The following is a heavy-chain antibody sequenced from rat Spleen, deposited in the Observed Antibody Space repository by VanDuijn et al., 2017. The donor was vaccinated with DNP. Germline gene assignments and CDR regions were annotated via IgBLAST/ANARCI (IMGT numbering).Heavy chain of an antibody. J-gene: IGHJ1*01. CDR2: ISYDGGST. V-gene: IGHV5-20*01. Sequence: EVQLVESGGGLVQPGRSLRLSCVASGFTFSDYYMAWVRQAPTKGLEWVAYISYDGGSTSYGDSVKGRFTISRDNAKSTLYLQMDSLRSEETATYFCARTLFNYGNYEGYFDFWGPGTMVTVSS. CDR1: GFTFSDYY. D-gene: IGHD1-3*01. CDR3: ARTLFNYGNYEGYFDF.